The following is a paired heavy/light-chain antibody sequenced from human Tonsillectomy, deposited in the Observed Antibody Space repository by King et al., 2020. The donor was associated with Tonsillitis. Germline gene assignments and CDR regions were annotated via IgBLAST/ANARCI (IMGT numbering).Light chain of an antibody. CDR2: DTS. J-gene: IGKJ2*01. Sequence: EIVLTQSPATLSLSPGERATLSCRASQGVGGYLAWYQQKPGQAPRLLIYDTSNRATGIPARFSGSGSGTAFTLTIASLESEDFGIYYCQHRSSWPKTFGQGTRLEIK. V-gene: IGKV3-11*01. CDR1: QGVGGY. CDR3: QHRSSWPKT.
Heavy chain of an antibody. V-gene: IGHV3-23*01. Sequence: EVQLLESGGGLVQPGGSLRLSCAASGFTFSTYAMTWVRQAPGKGLEWVSTISGSGDRTYYTDSVTGRFTISRDNSQNTLYLQMNSLGADDTAIYYCVKDAPTGTNWKTGLAFDYWGQGDLVSVSS. D-gene: IGHD1-20*01. CDR3: VKDAPTGTNWKTGLAFDY. CDR1: GFTFSTYA. CDR2: ISGSGDRT. J-gene: IGHJ4*02.